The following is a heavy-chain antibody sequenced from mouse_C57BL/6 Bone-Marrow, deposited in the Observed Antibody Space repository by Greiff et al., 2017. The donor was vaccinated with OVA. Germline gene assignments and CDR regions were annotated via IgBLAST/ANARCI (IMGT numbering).Heavy chain of an antibody. D-gene: IGHD1-1*01. CDR2: ISNLAYSI. CDR1: GFTFSDYG. Sequence: EVKVEESGGGLVQPGGSLKLSCAASGFTFSDYGMAWVRQAPRKGPEWVAFISNLAYSIYYADTVTGRFTISRENAKNTLYLEMSSVRSEDTAMYYCARLLYLYFYVWGTGTTLTVSS. J-gene: IGHJ1*03. CDR3: ARLLYLYFYV. V-gene: IGHV5-15*04.